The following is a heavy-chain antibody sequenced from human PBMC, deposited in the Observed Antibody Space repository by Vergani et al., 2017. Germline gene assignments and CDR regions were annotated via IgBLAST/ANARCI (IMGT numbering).Heavy chain of an antibody. V-gene: IGHV3-33*01. CDR2: TWYDGNNK. D-gene: IGHD1-14*01. CDR1: GLTFNQYG. J-gene: IGHJ5*02. Sequence: QVQLVESGGGVVQTGRSLRLACAASGLTFNQYGTHWVRQAPGKGLVWVAVTWYDGNNKQYADSVKGRFTISRDKSKSTMYLQMNSLRDEDTGVYYCARDLRLLYNRFDPWGQGTLVTVSS. CDR3: ARDLRLLYNRFDP.